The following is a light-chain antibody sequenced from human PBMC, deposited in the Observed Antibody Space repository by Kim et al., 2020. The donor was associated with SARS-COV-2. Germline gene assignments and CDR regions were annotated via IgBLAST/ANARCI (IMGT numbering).Light chain of an antibody. CDR3: QQYDSSRWT. V-gene: IGKV3-20*01. J-gene: IGKJ1*01. CDR1: RTVSSSY. Sequence: SPGGRATLSCRASRTVSSSYLAWSQPKPGQAPRLLIYSASSRAIGIPDRFSGSGSGTDFPLTISSLEPEDFAVYYCQQYDSSRWTFGQGTKVDIK. CDR2: SAS.